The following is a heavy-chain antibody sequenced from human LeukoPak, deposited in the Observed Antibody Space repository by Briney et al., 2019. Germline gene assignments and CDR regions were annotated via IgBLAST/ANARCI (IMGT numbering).Heavy chain of an antibody. J-gene: IGHJ4*02. CDR1: GYTFTGYY. CDR2: INPNSGAT. V-gene: IGHV1-2*02. D-gene: IGHD5-18*01. Sequence: ASVKVSCKASGYTFTGYYIHWVRQAPAQGLDWMGWINPNSGATYYAQNFQGRVTMTRDTSLSTAYMDLSRLRSDDTAVYYCAIQGGYSYGSRPRELHYYFDYWGRGTLVTVSS. CDR3: AIQGGYSYGSRPRELHYYFDY.